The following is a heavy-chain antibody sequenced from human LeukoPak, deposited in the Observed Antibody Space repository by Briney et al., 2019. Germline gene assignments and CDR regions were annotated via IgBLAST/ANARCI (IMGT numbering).Heavy chain of an antibody. CDR1: GGSFSGYY. J-gene: IGHJ4*02. V-gene: IGHV4-34*01. Sequence: PSETLSLTCAVYGGSFSGYYWSWIRQPPGKGPEWIGEINHSGSTNYNPSLKSRVTISVDTSKNQFSLKLSSVTAADTAVYYCARGHSPSGSHSNWGQGTLVTVSS. CDR3: ARGHSPSGSHSN. CDR2: INHSGST. D-gene: IGHD1-26*01.